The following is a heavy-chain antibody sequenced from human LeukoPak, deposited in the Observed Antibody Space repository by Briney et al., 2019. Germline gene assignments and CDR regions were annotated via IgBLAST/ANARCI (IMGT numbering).Heavy chain of an antibody. J-gene: IGHJ4*02. CDR3: TRHYYDLDY. Sequence: SETLSLTCSVSGGSISSSSYYWGWIRQPPGKGLEWIGSIYYSGSTYYNPSLKSRVTISVDTSKNPFSLKLSSVTAADTAVYCCTRHYYDLDYWGQGTLVTVSS. V-gene: IGHV4-39*01. CDR1: GGSISSSSYY. CDR2: IYYSGST. D-gene: IGHD3-22*01.